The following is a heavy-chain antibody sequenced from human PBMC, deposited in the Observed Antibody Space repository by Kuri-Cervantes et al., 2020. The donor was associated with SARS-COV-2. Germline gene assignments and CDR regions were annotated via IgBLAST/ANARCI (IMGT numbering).Heavy chain of an antibody. Sequence: GGSLRLSCAASGFTFSSYAMSWVRQAPGKGLEWVSVISGSGGSTYYADSVKGRFTTSRDNSKNTLYLQMNSLRAEDTAVYYCAKDPHYDFWSGYSAYFDYWGQGTLVTVSS. CDR2: ISGSGGST. CDR1: GFTFSSYA. V-gene: IGHV3-23*01. CDR3: AKDPHYDFWSGYSAYFDY. J-gene: IGHJ4*02. D-gene: IGHD3-3*01.